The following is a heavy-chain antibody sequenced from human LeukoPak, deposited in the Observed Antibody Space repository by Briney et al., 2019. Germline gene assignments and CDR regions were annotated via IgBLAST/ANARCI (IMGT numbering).Heavy chain of an antibody. Sequence: GASVKVSCKASGGTFSSYAISWVRQAPGQGLEWMGGIIPIFGTANYAQKFQGRVTITADKSTSTAYMELSSLRSEDTAVYYCARREYQLPSWERDYYYCGMDVWGKGTTVTVSS. J-gene: IGHJ6*04. CDR3: ARREYQLPSWERDYYYCGMDV. D-gene: IGHD2-2*01. CDR2: IIPIFGTA. CDR1: GGTFSSYA. V-gene: IGHV1-69*06.